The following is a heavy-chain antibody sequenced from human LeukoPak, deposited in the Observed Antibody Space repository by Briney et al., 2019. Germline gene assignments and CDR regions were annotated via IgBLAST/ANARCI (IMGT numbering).Heavy chain of an antibody. V-gene: IGHV3-23*01. J-gene: IGHJ4*02. D-gene: IGHD3-10*01. CDR2: ISGSGGST. CDR1: GFTFSSYA. Sequence: GGSLRLSCAASGFTFSSYAMSWVRQAPGKGLEWVSAISGSGGSTYYADSVKGRFTISRDNSRNTVYLQMHSLRADDTAVYYCAKTGPYYFDIWGQGTLVTVSS. CDR3: AKTGPYYFDI.